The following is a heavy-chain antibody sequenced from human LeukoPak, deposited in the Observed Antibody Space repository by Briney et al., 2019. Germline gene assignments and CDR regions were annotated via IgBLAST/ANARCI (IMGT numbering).Heavy chain of an antibody. Sequence: GGSLRLSCAASGFTFSNYAMNWVRQAPGKGLEWVSAISASGSTTYTSDSVRGRATISRDNSRNTLSLQLNGLRAEDTAIYFCEKAEPGAWYSYFDFWGQGALVTVSS. J-gene: IGHJ4*02. CDR1: GFTFSNYA. CDR3: EKAEPGAWYSYFDF. CDR2: ISASGSTT. D-gene: IGHD2-21*02. V-gene: IGHV3-23*01.